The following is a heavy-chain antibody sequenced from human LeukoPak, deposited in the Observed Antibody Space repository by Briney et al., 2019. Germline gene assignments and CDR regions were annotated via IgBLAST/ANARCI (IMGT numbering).Heavy chain of an antibody. V-gene: IGHV5-51*01. CDR1: GYGFTSYW. D-gene: IGHD6-13*01. Sequence: GESLKISCKGSGYGFTSYWIGWVRQMPGKGLEWMGIIYPGDSDTRYSPSFQGQVTISADKSITTAYLQWSSLKASDTAIYYCARRAAAAGTVYYDFDYWGQGTLVTVSS. J-gene: IGHJ4*02. CDR2: IYPGDSDT. CDR3: ARRAAAAGTVYYDFDY.